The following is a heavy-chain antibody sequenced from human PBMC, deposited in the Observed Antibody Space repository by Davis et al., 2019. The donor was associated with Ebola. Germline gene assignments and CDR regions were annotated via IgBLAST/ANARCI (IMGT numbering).Heavy chain of an antibody. D-gene: IGHD4-23*01. Sequence: GGSLRLSCAASGFTFNMYWMSWVRQAPGKGLEWVANLNEDGSETYYVGSVKGRFTISRDNAKNSLYLQMNSLRAEDTAVYYCARDDYGGNSIDYWGQGTLVTVSS. CDR3: ARDDYGGNSIDY. V-gene: IGHV3-7*03. J-gene: IGHJ4*02. CDR2: LNEDGSET. CDR1: GFTFNMYW.